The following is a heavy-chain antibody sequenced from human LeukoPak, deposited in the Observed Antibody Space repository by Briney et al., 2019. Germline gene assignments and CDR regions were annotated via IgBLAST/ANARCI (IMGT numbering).Heavy chain of an antibody. CDR1: GYTFTGYY. V-gene: IGHV1-2*02. Sequence: VASVKVSCKASGYTFTGYYMHWMRQAPGQGLEWMGWINPNSGGTNYAQKFQGRVTMTRDTSISTAYMELSRLRSDDTAVYYCASNMEMATTLPIQHWGQGTLVTVSS. D-gene: IGHD5-24*01. CDR3: ASNMEMATTLPIQH. J-gene: IGHJ1*01. CDR2: INPNSGGT.